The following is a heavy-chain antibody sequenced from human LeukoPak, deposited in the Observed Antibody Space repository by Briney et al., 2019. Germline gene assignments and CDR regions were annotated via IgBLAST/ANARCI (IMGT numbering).Heavy chain of an antibody. D-gene: IGHD6-6*01. J-gene: IGHJ6*02. V-gene: IGHV3-74*01. CDR2: ISSDGSGT. Sequence: GGSLRLSCAASGFTFSNYWMHWVRQAPGKGLVWVSRISSDGSGTNYADSVKGRFTISRDNAKNSLYLQMNSLRAEDTALYYCAKDSSSGGDYYYYGMDVWGQGTTVTVSS. CDR3: AKDSSSGGDYYYYGMDV. CDR1: GFTFSNYW.